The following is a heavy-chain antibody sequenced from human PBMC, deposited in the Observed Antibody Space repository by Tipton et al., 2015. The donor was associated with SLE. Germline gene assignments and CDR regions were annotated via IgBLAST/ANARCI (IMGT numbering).Heavy chain of an antibody. CDR3: ARTSTYYDFWSGSYYYYYYMDV. D-gene: IGHD3-3*01. CDR2: INHSGST. V-gene: IGHV4-34*01. Sequence: TLSLTCAVYGGSFSDYYWSWIRQPPGKGLEWIGEINHSGSTYYNPSLKSRVTISVDTSKNQFSLKLSSVTAADTAVYYCARTSTYYDFWSGSYYYYYYMDVWGKGTTVTVSS. J-gene: IGHJ6*03. CDR1: GGSFSDYY.